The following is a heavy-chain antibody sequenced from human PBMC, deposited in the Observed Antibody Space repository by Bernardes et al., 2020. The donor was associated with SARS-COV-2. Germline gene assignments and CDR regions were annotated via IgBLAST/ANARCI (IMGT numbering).Heavy chain of an antibody. D-gene: IGHD6-19*01. Sequence: GGSLRLSCSASGFTFSSYSMHWVRQAPGKGLEYVSGISSDGDNKQYADSVEDRFTISRDNSKDTLYLQLTSLRLEDTAVYYCVKADYKFFWPSSGWGGHFFDFWGRGALVTVSS. V-gene: IGHV3-64D*06. CDR2: ISSDGDNK. J-gene: IGHJ4*02. CDR1: GFTFSSYS. CDR3: VKADYKFFWPSSGWGGHFFDF.